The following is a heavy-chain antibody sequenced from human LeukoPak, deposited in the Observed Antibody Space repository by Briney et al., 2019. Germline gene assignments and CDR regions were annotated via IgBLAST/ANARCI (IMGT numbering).Heavy chain of an antibody. J-gene: IGHJ4*02. V-gene: IGHV4-34*01. CDR3: TRQSGTVTPIDY. D-gene: IGHD4-17*01. CDR2: IHHSGST. CDR1: SGSLSGYT. Sequence: SETLSLTCAVSSGSLSGYTWGWIRQAPGKGLDWIGEIHHSGSTTYNSSLKNRVTISLDKPKSQFSLILTSVTAADTAVYYCTRQSGTVTPIDYWGQGILVTVSS.